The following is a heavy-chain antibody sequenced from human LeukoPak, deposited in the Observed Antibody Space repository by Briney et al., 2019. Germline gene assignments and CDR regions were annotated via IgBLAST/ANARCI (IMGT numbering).Heavy chain of an antibody. J-gene: IGHJ4*02. Sequence: GESLKISCKGSGYSFTSYWIGWVRQMPGKGLEWMGVIYPGDSDTRYSPSFQGQVTISADKSISTAYLQWSSLRASDTAIYYCARGKIGYSYGSYYWGQGTLVTVSS. CDR2: IYPGDSDT. CDR1: GYSFTSYW. CDR3: ARGKIGYSYGSYY. V-gene: IGHV5-51*01. D-gene: IGHD5-18*01.